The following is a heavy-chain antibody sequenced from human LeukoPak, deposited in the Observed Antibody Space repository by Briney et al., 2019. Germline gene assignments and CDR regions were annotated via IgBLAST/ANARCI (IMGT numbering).Heavy chain of an antibody. Sequence: SETLSLTCTVSGGSISSYYWSWIRQPPGKGLEWIGYISYSGSTNYNPSLKSRVTISVDTSKNQFSLKLSSVTAADTAVYYCARESIAAKDAFDIWGQGTMVTVSS. CDR3: ARESIAAKDAFDI. V-gene: IGHV4-59*12. J-gene: IGHJ3*02. CDR1: GGSISSYY. CDR2: ISYSGST. D-gene: IGHD6-6*01.